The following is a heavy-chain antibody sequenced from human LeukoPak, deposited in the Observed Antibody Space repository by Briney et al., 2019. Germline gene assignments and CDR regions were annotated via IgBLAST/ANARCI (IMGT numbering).Heavy chain of an antibody. CDR3: ARSPRITMVRGVPFDY. V-gene: IGHV1-2*02. CDR1: GYTFTGYY. Sequence: ASVKVSCKASGYTFTGYYMHWVRQAPGQGLEWMGWINPNSGGTNYAQKLQGRVTMTTDTSTSTAYMELRSLRSDDTAVYYCARSPRITMVRGVPFDYWGQGTLVTVSS. D-gene: IGHD3-10*01. CDR2: INPNSGGT. J-gene: IGHJ4*02.